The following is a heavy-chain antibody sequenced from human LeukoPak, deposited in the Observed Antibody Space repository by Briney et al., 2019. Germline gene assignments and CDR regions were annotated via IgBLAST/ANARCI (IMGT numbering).Heavy chain of an antibody. Sequence: GGSLRLSCAASGFTFDDYAMHWVRQAPGKGLEWVSGISWNSGSIGYADSVKGRFTITRDNSKNSLYLQMNSLRAEDTALYYCAKDKGEDSSGVDYWGQGTLVTVSS. V-gene: IGHV3-9*01. CDR1: GFTFDDYA. CDR2: ISWNSGSI. CDR3: AKDKGEDSSGVDY. D-gene: IGHD3-22*01. J-gene: IGHJ4*02.